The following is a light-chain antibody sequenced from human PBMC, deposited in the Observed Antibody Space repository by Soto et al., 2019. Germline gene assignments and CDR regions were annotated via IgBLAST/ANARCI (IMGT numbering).Light chain of an antibody. CDR3: QQYNSYPIT. Sequence: DIQITQSPSTLSASEGDRVTITCRASQSISSWLAWYQQKPGKAPKLLIYKASSLESGVPSRFSGSGSGTEFTLTISSLQPDDFATYYCQQYNSYPITFGQGTRLEI. V-gene: IGKV1-5*03. CDR2: KAS. CDR1: QSISSW. J-gene: IGKJ5*01.